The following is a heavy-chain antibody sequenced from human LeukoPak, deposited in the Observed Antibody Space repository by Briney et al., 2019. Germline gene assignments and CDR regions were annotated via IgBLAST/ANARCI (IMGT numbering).Heavy chain of an antibody. CDR2: IYSAGNT. V-gene: IGHV3-53*05. CDR1: GFTVSSNS. D-gene: IGHD3-9*01. CDR3: ANGPHYNILTGFYKVRSHLDY. Sequence: GGSLRLSCTVSGFTVSSNSMSWVRQAPGKGLEWVSFIYSAGNTHYSDSVKGRFTISRDNSKNTLYLQMNSLRAEDTAVYYCANGPHYNILTGFYKVRSHLDYWGQGTLVTVSS. J-gene: IGHJ4*02.